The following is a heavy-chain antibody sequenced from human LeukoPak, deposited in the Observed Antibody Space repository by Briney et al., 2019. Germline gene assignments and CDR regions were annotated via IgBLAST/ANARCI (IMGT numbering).Heavy chain of an antibody. CDR3: ARVESSGSYWFDP. D-gene: IGHD1-26*01. CDR1: GYTFTSYG. V-gene: IGHV1-18*01. CDR2: ISAYTGNT. Sequence: ASVKVSCKTSGYTFTSYGISWVRQAPGQGLEWMGWISAYTGNTNYAQNFQGRATMTTDTSTSTAYMELRSLRSEDTAVYYCARVESSGSYWFDPWGQGTLVTVSS. J-gene: IGHJ5*02.